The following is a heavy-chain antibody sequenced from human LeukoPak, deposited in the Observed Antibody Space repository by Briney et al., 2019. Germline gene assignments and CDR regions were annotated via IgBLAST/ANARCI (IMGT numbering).Heavy chain of an antibody. Sequence: PSETLSLTCNVSGDSISPYYWTWIRQSPGKGLKWIGYIYYSGSTDYNPSLKSRVTISVDTSKNQFSLNLSSVTAADTAVYYCARGRLSDYTFWSGYKELDYWGQGTLVTVSS. CDR2: IYYSGST. J-gene: IGHJ4*02. D-gene: IGHD3-3*01. CDR1: GDSISPYY. CDR3: ARGRLSDYTFWSGYKELDY. V-gene: IGHV4-59*01.